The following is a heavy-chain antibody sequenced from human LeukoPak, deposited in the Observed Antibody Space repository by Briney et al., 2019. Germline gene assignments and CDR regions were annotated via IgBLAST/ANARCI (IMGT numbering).Heavy chain of an antibody. CDR1: GGSISSSSYY. V-gene: IGHV4-39*01. D-gene: IGHD6-19*01. CDR2: IYYSGDT. J-gene: IGHJ4*02. Sequence: SETLSLTCTVSGGSISSSSYYWGWIRQPPGKGLEWIGSIYYSGDTYYNPSLKSRVTISVDTSKKKFSLKLSSVTAADTAVYYCARYEGQWLALDYWGRGTLVTVSS. CDR3: ARYEGQWLALDY.